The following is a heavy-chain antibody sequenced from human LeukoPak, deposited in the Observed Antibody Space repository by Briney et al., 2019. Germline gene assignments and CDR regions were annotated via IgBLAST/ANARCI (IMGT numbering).Heavy chain of an antibody. D-gene: IGHD4-17*01. Sequence: PGGSLRLSCAASGFTFDDYTMHWVRQAPGKGLEWVSLISWDGGSTYYADSVKGRFTISRDNSKNSLYLQMNSLRTEDTALYYCAKGGPYGDSSRERDEYYFDYWGQGTLVTVSS. J-gene: IGHJ4*02. CDR1: GFTFDDYT. CDR2: ISWDGGST. V-gene: IGHV3-43*01. CDR3: AKGGPYGDSSRERDEYYFDY.